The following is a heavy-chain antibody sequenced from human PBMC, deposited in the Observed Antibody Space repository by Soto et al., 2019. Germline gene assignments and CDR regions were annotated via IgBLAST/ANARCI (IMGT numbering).Heavy chain of an antibody. CDR3: ARDIDNRDYYYGLDV. V-gene: IGHV3-48*03. D-gene: IGHD1-20*01. Sequence: VGSLRLSCVSSVFVFKNYEMNCVRHSPGKWLEWISYISNSGNTIYVADSMRGRFTISRDNAKNSLFLQMNGLRADDTAVYYCARDIDNRDYYYGLDVWGQGTTVTVSS. CDR1: VFVFKNYE. J-gene: IGHJ6*02. CDR2: ISNSGNTI.